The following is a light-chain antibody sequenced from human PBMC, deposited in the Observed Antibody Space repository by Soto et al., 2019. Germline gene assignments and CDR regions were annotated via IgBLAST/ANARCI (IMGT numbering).Light chain of an antibody. V-gene: IGLV1-44*01. J-gene: IGLJ2*01. Sequence: QLVLTQPPSASGTPGQRVTISCSGGSSNIGSNTVNWYQHLPGTAPNLLIYSNNQRPSGVPDRFSGSKSGTSASLAISGLQSEDEADYYCAAWDDSLNAVVFGGGTKVTVL. CDR1: SSNIGSNT. CDR2: SNN. CDR3: AAWDDSLNAVV.